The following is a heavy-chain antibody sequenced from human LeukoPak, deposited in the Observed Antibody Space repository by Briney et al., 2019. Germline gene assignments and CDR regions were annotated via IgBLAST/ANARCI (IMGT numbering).Heavy chain of an antibody. CDR1: GFTFSSYA. J-gene: IGHJ4*02. CDR3: ARGYSSSWYRGLFDY. V-gene: IGHV3-23*01. D-gene: IGHD6-13*01. Sequence: GGSLRLSCAASGFTFSSYAMSWVRQAPGKGLEWVSAISGSGGSTYYADSVKGRFTISRDNSKNTLYLQMNSLRAEDTAVYYCARGYSSSWYRGLFDYWGQGTLVTVSS. CDR2: ISGSGGST.